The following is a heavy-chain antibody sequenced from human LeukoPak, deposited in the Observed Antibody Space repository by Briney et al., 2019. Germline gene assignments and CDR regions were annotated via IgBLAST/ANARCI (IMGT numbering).Heavy chain of an antibody. CDR3: ARSGGITIFGVVTKFDY. Sequence: SETLSLTCTVSGGSISSSNYSWGWIRQPPGKGLEWIGYIYYSGSTNYNPSLKSRVTISVDTSKNQFSLKLSSVTAADTAVYYCARSGGITIFGVVTKFDYWGQGTLVTVSS. D-gene: IGHD3-3*01. V-gene: IGHV4-61*05. CDR1: GGSISSSNYS. J-gene: IGHJ4*02. CDR2: IYYSGST.